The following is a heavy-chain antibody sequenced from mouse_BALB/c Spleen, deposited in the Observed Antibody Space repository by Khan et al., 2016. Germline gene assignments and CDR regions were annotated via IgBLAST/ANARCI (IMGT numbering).Heavy chain of an antibody. J-gene: IGHJ3*01. D-gene: IGHD1-2*01. V-gene: IGHV4-1*02. Sequence: EVKLLESGGGLVQPGGSLKLSCAASGFAFSRYWMSWVRQAPGKGLEWIGDINPDSSTINYTPSLKDKFIISRDNAKNTLYLQMSKVRSEDTALYYCARLHYYGRFAYWGQGTLVTVSA. CDR2: INPDSSTI. CDR1: GFAFSRYW. CDR3: ARLHYYGRFAY.